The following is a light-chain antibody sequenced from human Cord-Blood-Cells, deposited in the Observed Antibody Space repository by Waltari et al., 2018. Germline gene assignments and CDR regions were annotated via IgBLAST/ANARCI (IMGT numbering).Light chain of an antibody. J-gene: IGLJ3*02. CDR3: QSYDSSLSGWV. Sequence: QSVLTHPPSVSGPPGRRVPISFTGSSSNIWAGYDVHWYQQLPGTAPKLLIYGNRNRPSGVPDRFSGSKSGTSASLAITGLQAEDEADYYCQSYDSSLSGWVFGGGTKLTVL. CDR1: SSNIWAGYD. V-gene: IGLV1-40*01. CDR2: GNR.